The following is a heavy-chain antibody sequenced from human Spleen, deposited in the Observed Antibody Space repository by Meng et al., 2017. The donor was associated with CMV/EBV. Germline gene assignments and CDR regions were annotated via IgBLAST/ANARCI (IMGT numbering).Heavy chain of an antibody. CDR1: YTFTGYY. D-gene: IGHD2/OR15-2a*01. J-gene: IGHJ6*02. CDR2: ISPNSGGI. CDR3: ARDPYYNHYYYYGMDV. V-gene: IGHV1-2*02. Sequence: YTFTGYYMHWVRLAPGQGLEWMGWISPNSGGINYAQKFQGRVTMTRDTSISTAYMELSRLRSDDTAVYYCARDPYYNHYYYYGMDVWGQGTTVTVSS.